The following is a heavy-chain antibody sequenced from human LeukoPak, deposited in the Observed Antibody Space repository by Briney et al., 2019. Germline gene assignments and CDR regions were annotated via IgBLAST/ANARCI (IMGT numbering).Heavy chain of an antibody. D-gene: IGHD5-18*01. V-gene: IGHV3-9*01. CDR1: GFTFDDYA. Sequence: GGSLRLSCAASGFTFDDYAMHWVRQAPGKGLEWVSGISWNSGSIDYADSVKGRFTISRDNAKNSLYLQMNSLRAEDTAFYYCSKASIQEYYFDYWGQGTLVTVSS. CDR2: ISWNSGSI. J-gene: IGHJ4*02. CDR3: SKASIQEYYFDY.